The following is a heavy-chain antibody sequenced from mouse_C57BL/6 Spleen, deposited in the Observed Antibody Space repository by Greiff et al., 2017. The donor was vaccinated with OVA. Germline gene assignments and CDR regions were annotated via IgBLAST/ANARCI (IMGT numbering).Heavy chain of an antibody. CDR2: ISDGGSYP. J-gene: IGHJ3*01. D-gene: IGHD2-1*01. CDR3: ASEFYYGNRFAY. CDR1: GFTFSSYA. Sequence: EVHLVESGGGLVKPGGSLTLSCAASGFTFSSYAMSWVRQTPEKRLEWVATISDGGSYPSSPDNVKGRFTISRDNAKNNLYLQMSHLKAEDTAMDYCASEFYYGNRFAYWGQGTLVTVSA. V-gene: IGHV5-4*01.